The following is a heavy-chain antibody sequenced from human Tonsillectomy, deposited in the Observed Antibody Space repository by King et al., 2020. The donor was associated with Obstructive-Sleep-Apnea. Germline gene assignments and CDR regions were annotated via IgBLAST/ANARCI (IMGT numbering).Heavy chain of an antibody. J-gene: IGHJ6*02. Sequence: EVQLVESGGGLVQPGGSLRLSCAASGFTFSGYAMNWVRQAPGKGLEWVSCISGSGGSTYYADSVRGRFTISRDNSKNTLYLQMNSLRAEDTAVYYCAKDLTLEWERYYYGMDAWGQGTTVTVSS. V-gene: IGHV3-23*04. D-gene: IGHD1-26*01. CDR2: ISGSGGST. CDR3: AKDLTLEWERYYYGMDA. CDR1: GFTFSGYA.